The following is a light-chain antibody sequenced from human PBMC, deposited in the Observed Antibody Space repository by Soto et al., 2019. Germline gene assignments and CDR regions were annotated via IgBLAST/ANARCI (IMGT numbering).Light chain of an antibody. CDR1: QSVSSN. CDR3: QQYNNWHSWT. Sequence: EIVMTQSPSTLSVSPGERATLSCRASQSVSSNLAWYQQKPGQAPRLLIYGASTRATGIPATFSGSGSWTEFTLTITSLQSEDVAVYYCQQYNNWHSWTFGQGTKVEIK. J-gene: IGKJ1*01. V-gene: IGKV3-15*01. CDR2: GAS.